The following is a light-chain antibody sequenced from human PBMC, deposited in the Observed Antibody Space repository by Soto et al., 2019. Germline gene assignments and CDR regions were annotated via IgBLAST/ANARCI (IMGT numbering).Light chain of an antibody. V-gene: IGKV2-28*01. CDR1: QSLLHSSGYHY. Sequence: DIVMTQSPLSLPVTPGEPASISCRSSQSLLHSSGYHYLDWYLKKPGQSPQLLIYLGSNRASGVPDRFSGSGSGTDFTLKISRVEAEDVGVYYCMQPLQTPWTFGQGTKV. CDR3: MQPLQTPWT. J-gene: IGKJ1*01. CDR2: LGS.